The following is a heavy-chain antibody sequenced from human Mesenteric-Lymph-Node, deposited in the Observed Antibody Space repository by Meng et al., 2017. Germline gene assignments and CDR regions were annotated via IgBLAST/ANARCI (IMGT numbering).Heavy chain of an antibody. J-gene: IGHJ6*02. CDR2: IIPIFGTA. CDR3: ARDWYCSSTSCYDNYYYGMDV. V-gene: IGHV1-69*06. CDR1: GGTFSSYA. Sequence: SVKVSCKASGGTFSSYAISWVRQAPGQGLEWMGGIIPIFGTANYAQKFQGRVTITADKSTSTAYMELSSLRSEDTAVYYCARDWYCSSTSCYDNYYYGMDVWGQGTTVTVSS. D-gene: IGHD2-2*01.